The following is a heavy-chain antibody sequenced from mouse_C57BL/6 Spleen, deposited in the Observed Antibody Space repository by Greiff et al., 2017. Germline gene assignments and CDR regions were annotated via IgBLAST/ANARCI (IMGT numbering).Heavy chain of an antibody. CDR3: ASSDYYDYDAWFAY. CDR2: ISYYGSN. J-gene: IGHJ3*01. CDR1: GYSITSGYY. V-gene: IGHV3-6*01. Sequence: ESGPGLVKPSQSLSLTCSVTGYSITSGYYWNWIRQFPGNKLEWMGYISYYGSNNYNPSLKNRISITRDTSKNQFFLKLNSVTTEDTATYYCASSDYYDYDAWFAYWGQGTLVTVSA. D-gene: IGHD2-4*01.